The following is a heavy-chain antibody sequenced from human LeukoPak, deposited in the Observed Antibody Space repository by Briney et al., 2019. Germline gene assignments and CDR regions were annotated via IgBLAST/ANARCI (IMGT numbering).Heavy chain of an antibody. Sequence: SETLSLTCGVSGGSISDYYWSWIRQPPGKGLEWIGVIYYSGSTNYSPSLKSRVTISVDTSKNQFSLEVDPVTAADASGYYCWRYDSSGEFDYWGQGIPVTVSS. CDR1: GGSISDYY. J-gene: IGHJ4*02. CDR2: IYYSGST. D-gene: IGHD3-22*01. CDR3: WRYDSSGEFDY. V-gene: IGHV4-59*08.